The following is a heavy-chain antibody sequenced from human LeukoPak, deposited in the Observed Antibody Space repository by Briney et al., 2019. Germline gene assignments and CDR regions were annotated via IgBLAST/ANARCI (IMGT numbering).Heavy chain of an antibody. Sequence: SGPTLVKPTQTLTLTCTFSGFSLSTSGVGVGWIRQPPGKALEWLALIYWNDDKRYSPSLKSRPTITKDTSKNQVVLTMTNMDPVDTATYYCAHRGDSSGYFSYYFDYWGQGTLVTVSS. V-gene: IGHV2-5*01. J-gene: IGHJ4*02. CDR2: IYWNDDK. CDR1: GFSLSTSGVG. CDR3: AHRGDSSGYFSYYFDY. D-gene: IGHD3-22*01.